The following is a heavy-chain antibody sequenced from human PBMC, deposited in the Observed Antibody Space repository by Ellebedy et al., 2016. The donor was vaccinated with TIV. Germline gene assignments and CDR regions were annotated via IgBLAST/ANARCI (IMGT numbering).Heavy chain of an antibody. J-gene: IGHJ3*02. Sequence: GESLKISCVVSGFTFSTYAMRWFRQAPGKGLEWVSALTTGGVTFYADSVKGRFTISRDNSMTTLYLEMNSLRAEDTALYYCARDPGGVGPAFDIWGQGTMVIVSS. D-gene: IGHD3-16*01. V-gene: IGHV3-23*01. CDR1: GFTFSTYA. CDR2: LTTGGVT. CDR3: ARDPGGVGPAFDI.